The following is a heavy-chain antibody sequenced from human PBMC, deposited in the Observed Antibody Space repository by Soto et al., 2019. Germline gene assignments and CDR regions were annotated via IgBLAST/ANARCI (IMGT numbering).Heavy chain of an antibody. J-gene: IGHJ6*02. CDR1: GLTFSDSY. D-gene: IGHD3-10*01. Sequence: QVQLVGSGGGLVKPGGSLRLSCAASGLTFSDSYLNWIRHAPGKGLEWLAYISSSGSSIFYAGSVKGRFTISRDNAKNSLYLLSSSLRAEDTAMYYCARVRFGEWGYAMDVWGQGTTVTVSS. V-gene: IGHV3-11*01. CDR3: ARVRFGEWGYAMDV. CDR2: ISSSGSSI.